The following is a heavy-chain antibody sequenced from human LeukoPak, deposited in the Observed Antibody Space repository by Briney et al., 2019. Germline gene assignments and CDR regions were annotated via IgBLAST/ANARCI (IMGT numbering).Heavy chain of an antibody. Sequence: ASVKVSCKASGYTFTSYAMHWVRQAPGQRLEWMGWINAGNGNTKYSQKFQGRVTITRDTSASTAYMELSSLRSEDTAVYYCARSVGTRGLYYHYGMDVWGQGTTVTVSS. D-gene: IGHD4-23*01. CDR1: GYTFTSYA. CDR3: ARSVGTRGLYYHYGMDV. J-gene: IGHJ6*02. V-gene: IGHV1-3*01. CDR2: INAGNGNT.